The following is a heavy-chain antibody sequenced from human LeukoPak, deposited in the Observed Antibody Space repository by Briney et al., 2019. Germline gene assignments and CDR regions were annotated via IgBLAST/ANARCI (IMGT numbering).Heavy chain of an antibody. D-gene: IGHD5-24*01. CDR3: AISPRYGYSNFDY. J-gene: IGHJ4*02. CDR1: GYILTNNW. CDR2: IYPGNSDT. Sequence: GESLKISCKISGYILTNNWIGWVRQVPGKGLEWMGLIYPGNSDTKYSPSFQGQVTFSVDKSISTAYLQWSSLKASDTAMYYCAISPRYGYSNFDYWGQGTLVTVSS. V-gene: IGHV5-51*01.